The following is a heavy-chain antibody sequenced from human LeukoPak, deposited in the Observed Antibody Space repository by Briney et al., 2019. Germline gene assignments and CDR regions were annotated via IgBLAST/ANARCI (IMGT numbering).Heavy chain of an antibody. D-gene: IGHD6-25*01. CDR1: GFTFSNYN. CDR2: ISSSDSYI. V-gene: IGHV3-21*01. J-gene: IGHJ5*02. Sequence: GGSLRLSCAASGFTFSNYNMNWVRQAPGKGLEWVSSISSSDSYIYYADSVKGRFTISRDNAKNSLYLQMNSLRAEDTAVYYCAREVAAGGFDPWGQGTLVTVSS. CDR3: AREVAAGGFDP.